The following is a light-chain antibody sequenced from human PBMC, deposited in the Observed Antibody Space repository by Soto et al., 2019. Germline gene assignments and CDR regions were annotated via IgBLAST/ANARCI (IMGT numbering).Light chain of an antibody. V-gene: IGKV3-20*01. CDR1: QSVTNSF. Sequence: EIVLAQSPGTLSLSPGERATLSCRASQSVTNSFLAWYQQKPGQAPRLLIYGASRRATGIPDRFTGSGSGTDFTLTISRLEPEDFATYYCQQSFSPLTFGGGTPQLTFGGGTKVEIK. J-gene: IGKJ4*01. CDR3: QQSFSPLTFGGGTPQLT. CDR2: GAS.